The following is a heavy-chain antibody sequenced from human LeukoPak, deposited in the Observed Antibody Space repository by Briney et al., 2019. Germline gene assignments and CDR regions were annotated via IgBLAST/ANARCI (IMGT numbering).Heavy chain of an antibody. V-gene: IGHV3-23*01. CDR1: GITFSNYA. D-gene: IGHD3-3*01. Sequence: GGSLRLSCVVSGITFSNYAMSWVRQAPGKGLEWVSGIIASGGNTYYADPVKGRFTISRDNSNNILYLQVTSLRAEDTAVYYCAKLPTYDFWSGYYNDWGQGTLVTVSS. J-gene: IGHJ4*02. CDR3: AKLPTYDFWSGYYND. CDR2: IIASGGNT.